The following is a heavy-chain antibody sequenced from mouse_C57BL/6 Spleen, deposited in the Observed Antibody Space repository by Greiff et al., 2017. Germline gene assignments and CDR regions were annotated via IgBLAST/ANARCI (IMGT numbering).Heavy chain of an antibody. D-gene: IGHD1-1*01. CDR1: GYAFSSSW. Sequence: QVQLQQSGPELVKPGASVKISCKASGYAFSSSWMNWVKQRPGKGLEWIGRIYPGDGDTNYNGKFTGKATLTADKSSSTAYMQLSSLTSEDSAVYFCARNYYGSSSHWYFDVWGTGTTVTVSS. J-gene: IGHJ1*03. CDR3: ARNYYGSSSHWYFDV. CDR2: IYPGDGDT. V-gene: IGHV1-82*01.